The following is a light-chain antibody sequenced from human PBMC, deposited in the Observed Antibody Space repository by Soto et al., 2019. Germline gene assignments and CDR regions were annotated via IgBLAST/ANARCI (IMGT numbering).Light chain of an antibody. CDR3: LQDYNYPWT. Sequence: AIQMTQSPSSLSASVGDRVTITCRASQDIRDDLGWYQHKPGKAPNLVIHTASSLQSGVPSRFSGSGSGTDFTLTISSLQPEDFATYYCLQDYNYPWTFGQGTKVDIK. CDR1: QDIRDD. CDR2: TAS. V-gene: IGKV1-6*01. J-gene: IGKJ1*01.